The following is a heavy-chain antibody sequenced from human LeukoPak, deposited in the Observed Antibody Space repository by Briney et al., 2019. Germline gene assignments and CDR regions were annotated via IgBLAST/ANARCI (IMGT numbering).Heavy chain of an antibody. CDR1: GGSLSDSF. J-gene: IGHJ2*01. Sequence: TSETLSLTCTVSGGSLSDSFLSWIRQPPGKGLEWIGEVSGRGSSNYNPSLESRLTISSGATKDKFSLNLYSVTAANTAVNSGARSEGVVSAPFDLWGRGTLVTVSS. CDR2: VSGRGSS. D-gene: IGHD2-2*01. V-gene: IGHV4-34*01. CDR3: ARSEGVVSAPFDL.